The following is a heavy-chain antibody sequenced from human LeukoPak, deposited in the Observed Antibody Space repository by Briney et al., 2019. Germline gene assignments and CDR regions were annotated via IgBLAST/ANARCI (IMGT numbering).Heavy chain of an antibody. Sequence: GASVKVSCKASGYTFTDYYLHWVRQAPGQRLEWMGWINAGNGNTQYSQKFQGRVTFTRDTSASTAYMELSSLRSEDTAVYYCASVDYGDYWGQGTLVTVSS. CDR1: GYTFTDYY. CDR3: ASVDYGDY. J-gene: IGHJ4*02. D-gene: IGHD4-17*01. V-gene: IGHV1-3*01. CDR2: INAGNGNT.